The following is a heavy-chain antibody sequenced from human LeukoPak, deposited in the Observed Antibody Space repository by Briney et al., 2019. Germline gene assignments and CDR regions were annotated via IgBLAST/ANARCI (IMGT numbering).Heavy chain of an antibody. Sequence: GESLKISCKGSGYSFTSYWISWVRQTPGKGLGWMGRIDPSDSYTNYSPSFQGHVTISADKSISTAYLQWSSLKASDTAMYYCARHGVLWFGDSPIGAFDIWGQGTMVTVSS. CDR1: GYSFTSYW. CDR3: ARHGVLWFGDSPIGAFDI. D-gene: IGHD3-10*01. J-gene: IGHJ3*02. V-gene: IGHV5-10-1*01. CDR2: IDPSDSYT.